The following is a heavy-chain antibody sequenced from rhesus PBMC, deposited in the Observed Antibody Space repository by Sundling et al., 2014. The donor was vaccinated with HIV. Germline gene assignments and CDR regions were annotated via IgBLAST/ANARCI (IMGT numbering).Heavy chain of an antibody. Sequence: QVQLQESGPGLVKPSETLSLTCVVSGFSMNSGYGWTWIRQSPGKGLEWIGYIGGSSGNTKYNPSLKSRVTISQDAPRNRFSLNLRSVTAADTAVYYCARDRDNVWAGRYYGLDSWGQGSSSPSPQ. D-gene: IGHD3-3*01. CDR3: ARDRDNVWAGRYYGLDS. J-gene: IGHJ6*01. CDR2: IGGSSGNT. CDR1: GFSMNSGYG. V-gene: IGHV4-127*01.